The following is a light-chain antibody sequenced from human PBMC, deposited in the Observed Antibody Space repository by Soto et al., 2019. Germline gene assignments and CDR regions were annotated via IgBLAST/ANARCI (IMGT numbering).Light chain of an antibody. CDR3: MQALQPPFT. CDR2: LGS. V-gene: IGKV2-28*01. J-gene: IGKJ4*01. CDR1: QSLLHSNGYNY. Sequence: DIVMTQSPLSLPVTPGEPASISCRSSQSLLHSNGYNYLDWYLQKPGQSQQLLIYLGSNRAPGVPDRSSGSVSGTDFSLKISRVEAEDVGVYDCMQALQPPFTYGGGTKVEIK.